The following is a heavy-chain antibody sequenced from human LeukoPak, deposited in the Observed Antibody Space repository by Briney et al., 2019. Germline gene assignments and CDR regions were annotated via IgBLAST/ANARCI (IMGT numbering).Heavy chain of an antibody. V-gene: IGHV4-4*07. Sequence: KPSETLSLTCTVSGGSISSYYWSWIRQPAGKGLEWIGGIYTSGSTNYNPSLKSRVTMSVDTSKNQFSLKLSSVTAADTAVYYCARDLDSYSSTWYPYSSGWYLDYWGQGTLVTVSS. CDR2: IYTSGST. D-gene: IGHD6-13*01. J-gene: IGHJ4*02. CDR1: GGSISSYY. CDR3: ARDLDSYSSTWYPYSSGWYLDY.